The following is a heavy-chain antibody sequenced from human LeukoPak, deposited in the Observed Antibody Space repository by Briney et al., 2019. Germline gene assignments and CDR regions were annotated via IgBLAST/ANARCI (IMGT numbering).Heavy chain of an antibody. D-gene: IGHD1-20*01. V-gene: IGHV3-74*01. Sequence: PGGSLRLSCAASGFTFSSYWMHWVRQAPGKGLVWVSRINSDGSSTSYADSVKGRFTISRDNAKNTLYLQMNSLRAEDTAVYYCARERGLYNWNDGVSNWFDPWGQGTLVTVSS. CDR3: ARERGLYNWNDGVSNWFDP. CDR1: GFTFSSYW. J-gene: IGHJ5*02. CDR2: INSDGSST.